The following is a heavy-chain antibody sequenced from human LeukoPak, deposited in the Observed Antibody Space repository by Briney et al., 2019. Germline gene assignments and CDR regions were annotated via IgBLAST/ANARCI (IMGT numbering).Heavy chain of an antibody. V-gene: IGHV3-33*01. D-gene: IGHD3-3*02. CDR3: AREKTLVEYYFDS. CDR2: IWYDGSNK. CDR1: GFTFSSYG. J-gene: IGHJ4*02. Sequence: GRSLRLSCAASGFTFSSYGMHWVRQAPGKGLEWVAVIWYDGSNKYYADSVKGRFTISRDNSKNTLYLQMNSLRAEDTAVYYCAREKTLVEYYFDSGGQGPLVTVSS.